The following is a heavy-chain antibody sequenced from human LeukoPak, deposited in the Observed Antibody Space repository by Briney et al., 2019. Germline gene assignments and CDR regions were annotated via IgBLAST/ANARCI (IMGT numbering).Heavy chain of an antibody. Sequence: GGSLRLSCAASGFTFSSYAMCWVRQAPGKGLEWVSGIGGSGSTIYYADSVKGRFTISRDNAKNSLYLQMNSLRAEDTAVYYYARGCSSTSCYVGLYYYYYYMDVWGKGTTVTVSS. J-gene: IGHJ6*03. D-gene: IGHD2-2*01. V-gene: IGHV3-23*01. CDR2: IGGSGSTI. CDR1: GFTFSSYA. CDR3: ARGCSSTSCYVGLYYYYYYMDV.